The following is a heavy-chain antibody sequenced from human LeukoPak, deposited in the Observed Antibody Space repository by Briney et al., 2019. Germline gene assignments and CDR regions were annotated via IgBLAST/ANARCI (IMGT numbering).Heavy chain of an antibody. CDR2: INPDSGDS. D-gene: IGHD6-13*01. V-gene: IGHV1-2*02. CDR3: ARGTSNWSTRFPS. CDR1: GYTFTNFY. J-gene: IGHJ5*02. Sequence: ASVKLSCKASGYTFTNFYTRWVRQAPGQGLEWMGWINPDSGDSNSTQHFQGRVTMTRDTSISTAYMELSGLRSDDTAVYYCARGTSNWSTRFPSWGQGTLVTVSS.